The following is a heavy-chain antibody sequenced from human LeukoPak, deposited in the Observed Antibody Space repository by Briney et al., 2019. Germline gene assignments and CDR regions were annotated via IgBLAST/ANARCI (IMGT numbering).Heavy chain of an antibody. D-gene: IGHD3-22*01. Sequence: PGGSLRLSCAASGFTFSSYSMNWVRQAPGKGLEWVSVIYSGGSTYYADSVKGRFTISRDNSKNTLYLQMNSLRAEDTAVYYCARDSGDYYDSSGYPFDYWGQGTLVTVSS. V-gene: IGHV3-66*01. J-gene: IGHJ4*02. CDR1: GFTFSSYS. CDR2: IYSGGST. CDR3: ARDSGDYYDSSGYPFDY.